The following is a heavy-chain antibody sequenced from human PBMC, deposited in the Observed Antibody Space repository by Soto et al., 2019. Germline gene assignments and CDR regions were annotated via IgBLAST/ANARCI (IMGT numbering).Heavy chain of an antibody. V-gene: IGHV1-46*01. CDR2: INPSGGST. Sequence: EASVKVSCKASGYTFTSYYMHWVRQAPGQGLEWMGIINPSGGSTSYAQKFQGRVTMTRDTSTSTVYMELSSLRSEDTAVYYCARALPRIAASREGDYWGQGTLVTVSS. J-gene: IGHJ4*02. CDR1: GYTFTSYY. CDR3: ARALPRIAASREGDY. D-gene: IGHD6-6*01.